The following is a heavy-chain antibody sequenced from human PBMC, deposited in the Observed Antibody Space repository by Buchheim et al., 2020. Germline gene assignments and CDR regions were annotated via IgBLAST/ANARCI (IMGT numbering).Heavy chain of an antibody. J-gene: IGHJ5*02. Sequence: QVQLQESGPGLVKPSQTLSLTCTVSGGSISSGGYYWSWIRLHPGKGLEWIGYVYYSGATHYNPSLKSRVSMSVDTSKKQFSLNLNSVTAADTAVYYCAREYSSPSGRGNWFDPWGQGTL. CDR3: AREYSSPSGRGNWFDP. V-gene: IGHV4-31*03. D-gene: IGHD6-6*01. CDR1: GGSISSGGYY. CDR2: VYYSGAT.